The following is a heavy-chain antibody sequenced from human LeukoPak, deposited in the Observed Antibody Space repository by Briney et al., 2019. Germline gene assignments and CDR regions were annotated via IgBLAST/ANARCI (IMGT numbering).Heavy chain of an antibody. J-gene: IGHJ4*02. V-gene: IGHV3-48*03. D-gene: IGHD6-19*01. CDR1: GFTFIDYE. CDR3: ARVWNSGWFDY. CDR2: ITSSGSAT. Sequence: GGSLRLSCAASGFTFIDYEMNWVRQAPGKGLEWVSYITSSGSATYYADSVKGRFTISRDNAQNSLYLQMTSLRVEDTAVYYCARVWNSGWFDYWGQGILVIVSS.